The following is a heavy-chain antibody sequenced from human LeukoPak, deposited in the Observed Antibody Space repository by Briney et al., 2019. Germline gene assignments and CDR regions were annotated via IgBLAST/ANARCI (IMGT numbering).Heavy chain of an antibody. CDR3: ARDRAGRFGDHIDS. CDR2: IYYSGST. J-gene: IGHJ4*02. CDR1: GGSISSGGYY. D-gene: IGHD3-10*01. Sequence: SETLSLTCTVSGGSISSGGYYLSWIRQHPGKGLEWIGYIYYSGSTYYNPYLKSRVTISVDTSKNQFSLKLSSGTAADTAVYYCARDRAGRFGDHIDSWGQGTLVTVSS. V-gene: IGHV4-31*03.